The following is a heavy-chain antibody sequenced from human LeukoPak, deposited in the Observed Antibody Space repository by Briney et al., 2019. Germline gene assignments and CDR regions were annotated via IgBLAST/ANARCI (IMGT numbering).Heavy chain of an antibody. Sequence: ASVKVSCKASGYTFTSYGISWVRQAPGQGLEWKGWISAYNGNTNYAQKLQGRVTMTTDTSTSTAYMELRSLRSDDTAVYYCARVSSSSLAGYYYYYYMDGWGKGTTVTVSS. CDR2: ISAYNGNT. V-gene: IGHV1-18*01. J-gene: IGHJ6*03. CDR3: ARVSSSSLAGYYYYYYMDG. D-gene: IGHD6-13*01. CDR1: GYTFTSYG.